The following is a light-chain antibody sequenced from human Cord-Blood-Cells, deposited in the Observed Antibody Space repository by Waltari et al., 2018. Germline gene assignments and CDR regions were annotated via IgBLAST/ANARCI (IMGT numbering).Light chain of an antibody. Sequence: QSALTQPASVSGSPGQSITISGTGTSRDVGSYNLVSWYQQHPGKAPKLIIYEGSKRPSGVSNRFSGSKSGNTASLTISGLQAEDEADYYCCSYAGSSTWVFGGGTKLTVL. CDR3: CSYAGSSTWV. CDR1: SRDVGSYNL. J-gene: IGLJ3*02. CDR2: EGS. V-gene: IGLV2-23*01.